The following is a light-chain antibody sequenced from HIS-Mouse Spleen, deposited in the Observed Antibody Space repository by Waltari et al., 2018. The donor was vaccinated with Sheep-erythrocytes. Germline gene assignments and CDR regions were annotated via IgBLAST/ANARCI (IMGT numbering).Light chain of an antibody. CDR2: AAS. J-gene: IGKJ4*01. CDR3: QQYYSYPLT. Sequence: AIRMTQSPSSFSASTGDRVTITCRASQGISSYLAWYQQKPGKAPKLLIYAASTLQSGVPARFRGSGSGTDFTLTIRCLQSEDFATYYCQQYYSYPLTFGGGTKVEIK. CDR1: QGISSY. V-gene: IGKV1-8*01.